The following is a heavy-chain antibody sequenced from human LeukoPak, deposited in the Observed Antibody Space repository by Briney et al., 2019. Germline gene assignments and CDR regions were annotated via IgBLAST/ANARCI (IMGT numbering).Heavy chain of an antibody. CDR2: IFYSGNT. D-gene: IGHD5-24*01. V-gene: IGHV4-39*01. CDR3: ARHRSKWLQSSFDY. J-gene: IGHJ4*02. Sequence: SQTLSLTCTVSGGSISSGSYYWGWIRQPPGKGLEWIGSIFYSGNTYDNPSLKSRVTISVDTSKNQFSLKLNSVTAADTAVYYCARHRSKWLQSSFDYWGQGTLVTVSP. CDR1: GGSISSGSYY.